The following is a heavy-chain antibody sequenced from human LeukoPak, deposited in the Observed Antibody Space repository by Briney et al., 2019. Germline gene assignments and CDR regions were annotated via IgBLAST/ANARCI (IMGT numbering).Heavy chain of an antibody. V-gene: IGHV3-66*01. CDR1: GFSVTNYY. CDR2: IYTGGST. CDR3: ARGQGI. Sequence: GGSLRLSCAASGFSVTNYYMYWVRQAPGKGLEWVSIIYTGGSTDYADSVKGRFTISRDNSKNTVHLLTNTLRVEDTAVYYCARGQGIWGQGILVTVSS. J-gene: IGHJ4*02.